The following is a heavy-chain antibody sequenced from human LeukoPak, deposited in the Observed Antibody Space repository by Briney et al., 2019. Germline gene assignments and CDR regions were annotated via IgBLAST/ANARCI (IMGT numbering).Heavy chain of an antibody. Sequence: ASVKVSCKASRYTFTSYCISWVRQAPGQGLEWMGWISAYNGNTNYAQKPQGRVTMTTDTSTSTAYMELRSLISDATAVYYCARVYYDSSEGYAFDVWDQGTMVTVSS. CDR1: RYTFTSYC. CDR3: ARVYYDSSEGYAFDV. V-gene: IGHV1-18*01. CDR2: ISAYNGNT. J-gene: IGHJ3*01. D-gene: IGHD3-22*01.